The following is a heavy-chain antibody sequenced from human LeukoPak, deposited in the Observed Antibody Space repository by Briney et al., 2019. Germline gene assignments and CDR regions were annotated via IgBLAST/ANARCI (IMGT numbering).Heavy chain of an antibody. CDR3: AKTQTYYYGSGTPYYFDY. V-gene: IGHV3-23*01. D-gene: IGHD3-10*01. CDR1: GFTFSSYA. Sequence: GGSLRLSCAAAGFTFSSYAMSWVRQAPGKGLEWVSAISGSGGSTYYADSVKGRFTISRDNSKNTLYLQMNSLRAEDTAVYYCAKTQTYYYGSGTPYYFDYWGQGTLVTVSS. CDR2: ISGSGGST. J-gene: IGHJ4*02.